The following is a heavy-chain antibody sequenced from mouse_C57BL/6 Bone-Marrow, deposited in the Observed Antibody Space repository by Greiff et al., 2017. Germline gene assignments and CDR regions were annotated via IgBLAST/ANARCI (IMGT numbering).Heavy chain of an antibody. CDR1: GYTFTSYW. CDR2: IYPGSGST. V-gene: IGHV1-55*01. Sequence: QVQLQQPGAELVKPGASVKMSCTASGYTFTSYWITWVKQRPGQGLEWIGDIYPGSGSTNYNEKFKSKATLTVDTSYSTAYMQLSSLTSEDSAVYYCARRGIYYAMDYWGQGTSVTVSS. J-gene: IGHJ4*01. CDR3: ARRGIYYAMDY.